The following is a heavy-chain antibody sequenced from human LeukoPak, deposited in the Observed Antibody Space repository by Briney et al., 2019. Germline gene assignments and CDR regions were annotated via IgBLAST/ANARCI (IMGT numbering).Heavy chain of an antibody. Sequence: ASETLSPTCAVYSGSFSGYYWSWIRQPPGKGLEWIGEINHSGSTNYNPSLKSRVTISVDTSKNQFSLKLSSVTAADTAVYYCARGQLPDNYYYYGMDVWGQRTTVTVSS. D-gene: IGHD2-2*01. J-gene: IGHJ6*02. CDR2: INHSGST. V-gene: IGHV4-34*01. CDR1: SGSFSGYY. CDR3: ARGQLPDNYYYYGMDV.